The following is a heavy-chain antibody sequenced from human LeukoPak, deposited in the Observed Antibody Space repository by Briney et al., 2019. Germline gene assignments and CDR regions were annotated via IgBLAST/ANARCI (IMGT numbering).Heavy chain of an antibody. D-gene: IGHD5-18*01. V-gene: IGHV3-53*01. Sequence: GGSLRLSCAASGFTVSSKYMSWVRQAPGKGLEWVSVIYSDGSTHYADSVKGRFTISRDNSKNTLYLRVNSLRAEDTAEYYCARGTTSEVTAGDYWGQGTLVTVSS. CDR3: ARGTTSEVTAGDY. CDR1: GFTVSSKY. J-gene: IGHJ4*02. CDR2: IYSDGST.